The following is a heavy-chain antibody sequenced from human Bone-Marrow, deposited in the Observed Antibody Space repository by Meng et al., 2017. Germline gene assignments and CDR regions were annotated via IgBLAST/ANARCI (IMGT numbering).Heavy chain of an antibody. V-gene: IGHV4-4*02. J-gene: IGHJ4*02. CDR1: GDSISSDIW. Sequence: QVQLQESGPGLVKPSETLSLTCTVSGDSISSDIWWRWVRQPPGKGLEWIGEVYHRGDTNYNPSLKSRVDISVDKSKNQFYLSLFSVTAADTAVYYCGRDQGRELINHWGQGTLVTVSS. CDR2: VYHRGDT. CDR3: GRDQGRELINH. D-gene: IGHD1-7*01.